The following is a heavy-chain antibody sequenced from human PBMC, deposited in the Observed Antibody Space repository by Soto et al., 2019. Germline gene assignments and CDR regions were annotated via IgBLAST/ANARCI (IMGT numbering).Heavy chain of an antibody. V-gene: IGHV1-24*01. CDR3: ATDSTAMAGPYYYYYGMDV. J-gene: IGHJ6*02. Sequence: ASVKVSCKVSGYTLTELSMHWVRQAPGKGLEWMGGFDPEDGETIYAQKFQGRVTMTEDTSTDTAYMELSSLRSEDTAVYYCATDSTAMAGPYYYYYGMDVWGQGTTVTVSS. D-gene: IGHD5-18*01. CDR1: GYTLTELS. CDR2: FDPEDGET.